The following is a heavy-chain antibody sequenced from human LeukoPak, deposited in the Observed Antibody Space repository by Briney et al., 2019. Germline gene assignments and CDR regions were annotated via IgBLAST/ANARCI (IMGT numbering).Heavy chain of an antibody. CDR2: IRSDGTT. Sequence: PSETLSLTCTVSGDSMGSYYWNWLRPPAGKGLEWIGRIRSDGTTYNNPSLESAVTMSVDTSNNHFSLRLSSVTAADTAVYYCARSTGFYTTYYMDVWGKGTTVTVSS. J-gene: IGHJ6*03. D-gene: IGHD3-22*01. CDR1: GDSMGSYY. V-gene: IGHV4-4*07. CDR3: ARSTGFYTTYYMDV.